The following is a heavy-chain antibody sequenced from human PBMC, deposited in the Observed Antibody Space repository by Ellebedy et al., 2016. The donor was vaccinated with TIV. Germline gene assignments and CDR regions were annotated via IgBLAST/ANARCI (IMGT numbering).Heavy chain of an antibody. CDR3: ATHSNYLLKGYYYYGMDV. D-gene: IGHD4-11*01. J-gene: IGHJ6*02. V-gene: IGHV4-39*07. Sequence: MPGGSLRLSCTVSGGSISSSSYYWGWIRQPPGKGLEWIGEINHSGSTNYNPSLKSRVTISVDTSKNQFSRKLSSVTAADTAVYYCATHSNYLLKGYYYYGMDVWGQGTTVTVSS. CDR1: GGSISSSSYY. CDR2: INHSGST.